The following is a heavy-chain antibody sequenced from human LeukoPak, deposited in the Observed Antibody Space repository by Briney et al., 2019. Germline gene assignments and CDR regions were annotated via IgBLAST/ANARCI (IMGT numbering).Heavy chain of an antibody. D-gene: IGHD3-10*01. J-gene: IGHJ6*02. CDR1: GFTVSSNY. V-gene: IGHV3-66*02. CDR2: IYSGGST. Sequence: PGGSLRLSCAASGFTVSSNYMSWVRQAPGKGLEWVSVIYSGGSTYYADSVTGRFTISRDNSKNTLYLQMNSLRAEDTAVYYCASCITMVYYYGMDVWGQGTTVTVSS. CDR3: ASCITMVYYYGMDV.